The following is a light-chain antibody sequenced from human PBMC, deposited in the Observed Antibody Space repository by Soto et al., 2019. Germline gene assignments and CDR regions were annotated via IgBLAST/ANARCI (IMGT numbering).Light chain of an antibody. CDR1: QSVSSY. J-gene: IGKJ4*01. CDR2: DAS. CDR3: QQHGTSPLT. Sequence: IVFKQSPSTLSLSPGERATLSCRASQSVSSYLAWYQQKPGQAPRLLIYDASNRATGIPARFSGSGSGTEFTLTISSLEPEDFAVYYCQQHGTSPLTFGGGT. V-gene: IGKV3-11*01.